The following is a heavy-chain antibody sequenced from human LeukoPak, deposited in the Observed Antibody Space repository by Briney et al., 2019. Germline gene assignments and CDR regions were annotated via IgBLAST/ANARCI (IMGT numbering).Heavy chain of an antibody. V-gene: IGHV1-58*02. CDR1: GFTFGTST. J-gene: IGHJ5*02. Sequence: ASGKVSCKTSGFTFGTSTMQWVRQAPGQGLEWIGWIVVSSGYREYAQKLQERVTITTDMSTSTSYLELRSLEFEDTAVYYCAAERYEGHCCWFDPWGQGTLVTVSS. CDR2: IVVSSGYR. D-gene: IGHD1-14*01. CDR3: AAERYEGHCCWFDP.